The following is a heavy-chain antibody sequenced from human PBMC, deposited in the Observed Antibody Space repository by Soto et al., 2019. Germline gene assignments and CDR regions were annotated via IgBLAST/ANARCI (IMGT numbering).Heavy chain of an antibody. CDR2: ISYDGSNK. V-gene: IGHV3-30*18. CDR1: GFTFSSYG. J-gene: IGHJ4*02. D-gene: IGHD6-13*01. Sequence: QVQLVESGGGVVQPGRSLRLSCAASGFTFSSYGMHWVRQAPGKGLEWVAVISYDGSNKYYADSVKGRFTISRDNSKNTLYLQMNSLRAEDTAVYYCAKGAIAAAEDYWGQGTLVTVSS. CDR3: AKGAIAAAEDY.